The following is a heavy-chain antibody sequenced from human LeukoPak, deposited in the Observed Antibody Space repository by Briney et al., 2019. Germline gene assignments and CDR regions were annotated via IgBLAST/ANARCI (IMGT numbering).Heavy chain of an antibody. V-gene: IGHV3-30*02. CDR1: GFTFSSYG. D-gene: IGHD2-2*02. J-gene: IGHJ4*02. CDR3: AKEPRPPDCSSTSCYIVGEDY. CDR2: IRYDGSNK. Sequence: GGSLRLSCAASGFTFSSYGMHWVRQAPGKGLEWVAFIRYDGSNKYYADSVKGRFTISRDNSKNTLYLQMNSLRAEDTAVYYCAKEPRPPDCSSTSCYIVGEDYWGQGTLVTVSS.